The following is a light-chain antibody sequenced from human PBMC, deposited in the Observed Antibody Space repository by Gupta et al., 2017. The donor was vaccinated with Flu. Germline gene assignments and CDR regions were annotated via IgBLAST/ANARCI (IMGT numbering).Light chain of an antibody. Sequence: QSALPQPASVSGSPGQPITSTCTGTSSDVGSYNLVSWYQQHPGKAPKLMIYENRKRPSGVCNPCSGSKSGNTASLTISGVQDEDEDDYYCCAYATSSWVFGGGTKLTVL. CDR1: SSDVGSYNL. CDR3: CAYATSSWV. J-gene: IGLJ3*02. CDR2: ENR. V-gene: IGLV2-23*01.